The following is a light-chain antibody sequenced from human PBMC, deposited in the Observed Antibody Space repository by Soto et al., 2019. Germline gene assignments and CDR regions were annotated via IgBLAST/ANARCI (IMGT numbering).Light chain of an antibody. J-gene: IGLJ1*01. CDR2: ENN. CDR1: SSNIGAGYE. CDR3: QSYDSSLSGYV. Sequence: QSVLTQPPSVSAAPGQGVTISCTGSSSNIGAGYEAHWYQQVPGTAPKLLIYENNNRPSGVPDRFSGSKSGTSASLAITGLQAEDEAEYYCQSYDSSLSGYVFGTGTKLTVL. V-gene: IGLV1-40*01.